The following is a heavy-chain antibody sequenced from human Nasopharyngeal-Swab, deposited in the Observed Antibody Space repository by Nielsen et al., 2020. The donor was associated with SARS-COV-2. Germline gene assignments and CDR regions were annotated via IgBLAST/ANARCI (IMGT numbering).Heavy chain of an antibody. CDR1: GGSISSSSYY. Sequence: GSLRLSCTVSGGSISSSSYYWVWIRQPPGMGLEWFGSIYYSGSTYYNPSLKSRVTISVDTSKNQFSLKLSSVTAADTAVYYCARHSGSVLTWEHAFDIWGQGTMVTVSS. D-gene: IGHD1-26*01. V-gene: IGHV4-39*01. CDR3: ARHSGSVLTWEHAFDI. CDR2: IYYSGST. J-gene: IGHJ3*02.